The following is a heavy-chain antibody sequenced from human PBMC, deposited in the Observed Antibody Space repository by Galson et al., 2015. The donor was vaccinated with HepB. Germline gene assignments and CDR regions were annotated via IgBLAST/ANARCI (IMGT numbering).Heavy chain of an antibody. D-gene: IGHD3-10*01. J-gene: IGHJ4*02. Sequence: SLRLSCAASGFTFSSDTMNWVRQAPGKGLEWVSSISSTSRYIYYADSVKGRFTVSRDNAKNSLYLQMSSLRVEDTAIYYCARDSGVRGFDWGQGTLVAVSS. CDR3: ARDSGVRGFD. CDR1: GFTFSSDT. CDR2: ISSTSRYI. V-gene: IGHV3-21*01.